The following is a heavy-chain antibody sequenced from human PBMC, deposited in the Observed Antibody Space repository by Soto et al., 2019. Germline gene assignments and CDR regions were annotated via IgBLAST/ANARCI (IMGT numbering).Heavy chain of an antibody. CDR3: AKNQGVELVPLATVDWFDP. J-gene: IGHJ5*02. V-gene: IGHV3-23*01. CDR1: GFIFENFG. D-gene: IGHD1-26*01. Sequence: EVVLLESGGGLEQPGGSLRLSCAASGFIFENFGMSWVRQAPGKGLEWISSISGSGFKKYYADSVKGRFTISTDNSKSTVYLELNNLSAEDTAVYHCAKNQGVELVPLATVDWFDPWGQGSVVTVSS. CDR2: ISGSGFKK.